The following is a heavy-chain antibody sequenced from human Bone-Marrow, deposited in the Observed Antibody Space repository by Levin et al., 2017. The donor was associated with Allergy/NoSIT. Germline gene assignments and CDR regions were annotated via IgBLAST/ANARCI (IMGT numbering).Heavy chain of an antibody. D-gene: IGHD3-3*01. Sequence: PGGSLRLSCAASGFTFSSYWMTWVRQAPGKGLEWVANIKQDGSEKYYVESVKGRFTISRDNAKNSLYVQMNSLRAEDTAVYYCARYAIFGVVMPGFYFDYWGQGTPVTVSS. CDR1: GFTFSSYW. V-gene: IGHV3-7*01. CDR2: IKQDGSEK. J-gene: IGHJ4*02. CDR3: ARYAIFGVVMPGFYFDY.